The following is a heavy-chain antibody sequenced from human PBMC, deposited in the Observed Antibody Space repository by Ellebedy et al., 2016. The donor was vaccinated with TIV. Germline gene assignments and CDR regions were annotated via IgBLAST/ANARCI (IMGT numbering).Heavy chain of an antibody. J-gene: IGHJ4*02. CDR2: INWANVR. V-gene: IGHV2-70*13. D-gene: IGHD6-19*01. CDR3: ARTQWNRIDY. Sequence: SGPTLVKPTETLTLTCSFSGFSLPTSAMCVSWIRQSPGKALEWLALINWANVRDYRTSLKTSLSISKDTSKDQVTLRMTNVDPMDTATYYCARTQWNRIDYWGQGILVTVSS. CDR1: GFSLPTSAMC.